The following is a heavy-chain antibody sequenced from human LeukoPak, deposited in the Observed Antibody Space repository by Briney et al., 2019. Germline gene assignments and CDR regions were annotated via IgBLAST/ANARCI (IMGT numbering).Heavy chain of an antibody. CDR2: IYYSGST. V-gene: IGHV4-39*02. Sequence: SETLSLTCTVSGGSISSSSYYWGWIRQPPGKGLEWIGSIYYSGSTYYNPSLKSRVTISADTSKNQFSLKLSSVTAADTAVYYCAREVAARLDYWGQGTLVTVSS. CDR3: AREVAARLDY. J-gene: IGHJ4*02. D-gene: IGHD6-6*01. CDR1: GGSISSSSYY.